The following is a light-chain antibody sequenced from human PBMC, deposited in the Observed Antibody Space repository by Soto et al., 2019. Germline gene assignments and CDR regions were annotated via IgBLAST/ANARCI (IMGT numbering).Light chain of an antibody. Sequence: EIVLTQSPGTLSLSPGDRATLSCRASQSVGSNYLAWYQQKPGQAPRLLIYGASNRATGIPDTFSGSGSGTDFTLTISRLEPEDFAVKYCQQYGSAPSTFGGGTKGEIK. V-gene: IGKV3-20*01. J-gene: IGKJ4*01. CDR1: QSVGSNY. CDR2: GAS. CDR3: QQYGSAPST.